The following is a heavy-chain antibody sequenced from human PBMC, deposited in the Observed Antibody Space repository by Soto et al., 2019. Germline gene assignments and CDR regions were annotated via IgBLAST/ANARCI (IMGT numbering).Heavy chain of an antibody. Sequence: GESLKISCKGSGYSFTSYWIGWVRQMPGKGLEWMGIIYPGDSDTRYSPSFQGQVTISADKSISTAYLQWSSLKASDTAMYYCARGRARMIVVGPPHDAFDIWGQGTMVTVSS. CDR1: GYSFTSYW. V-gene: IGHV5-51*01. D-gene: IGHD3-22*01. CDR2: IYPGDSDT. CDR3: ARGRARMIVVGPPHDAFDI. J-gene: IGHJ3*02.